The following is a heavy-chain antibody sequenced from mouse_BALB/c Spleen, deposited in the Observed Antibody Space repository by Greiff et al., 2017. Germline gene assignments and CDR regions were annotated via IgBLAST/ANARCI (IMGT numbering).Heavy chain of an antibody. Sequence: DVQLVESGGGLVKPGGSLKLSCAASGFTFSSYAMSWVRQTPEKRLEWVASISSGGSTYYPDSVKGRFTISRDNARNILYLQMSSLRSEDTAMYYCARGARYGNEGFDYWGQGTTLTVSS. CDR1: GFTFSSYA. V-gene: IGHV5-6-5*01. CDR3: ARGARYGNEGFDY. CDR2: ISSGGST. J-gene: IGHJ2*01. D-gene: IGHD2-1*01.